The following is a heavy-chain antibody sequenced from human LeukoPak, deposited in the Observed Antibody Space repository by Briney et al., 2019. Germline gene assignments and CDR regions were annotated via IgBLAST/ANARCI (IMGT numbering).Heavy chain of an antibody. J-gene: IGHJ4*02. Sequence: PGGSLRLSCAASGFTFSSYSMNWVRQAPGKGLEWVSSISSSSSYIYYADSVKGRFTISRDNAKNSLYLQMNSLRAEDTAVYYCARVPVYYDFWSGYQEYFDYWGQGTLVTVSS. V-gene: IGHV3-21*04. CDR3: ARVPVYYDFWSGYQEYFDY. D-gene: IGHD3-3*01. CDR2: ISSSSSYI. CDR1: GFTFSSYS.